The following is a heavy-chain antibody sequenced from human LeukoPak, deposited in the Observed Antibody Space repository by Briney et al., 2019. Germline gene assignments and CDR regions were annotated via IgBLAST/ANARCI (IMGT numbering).Heavy chain of an antibody. V-gene: IGHV4-34*01. J-gene: IGHJ3*02. CDR3: ARGTLHSYAFDI. D-gene: IGHD3-16*01. CDR2: INHSGST. Sequence: PSETLSLTCAVYGGSFSGYYWSWIRQPPGKGLEWIGEINHSGSTNYNPSLKSRVTISVDTSKNQFSLKLSSVTAADTAVYYCARGTLHSYAFDIWGQGTMVTVSS. CDR1: GGSFSGYY.